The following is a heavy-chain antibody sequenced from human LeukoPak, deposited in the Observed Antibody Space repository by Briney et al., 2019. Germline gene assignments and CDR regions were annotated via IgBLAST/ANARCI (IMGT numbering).Heavy chain of an antibody. J-gene: IGHJ5*02. V-gene: IGHV1-18*04. CDR1: GYTFTSYG. Sequence: AAVKDSRKATGYTFTSYGISWVRPAPGQGLEWMGWISAYNGNTNNAQKLQGRVTMTTDTSTRTAYMELRSLRSDDTAVYYCARGSQLVPGVWFDPWGQGSLVTVSS. CDR3: ARGSQLVPGVWFDP. CDR2: ISAYNGNT. D-gene: IGHD6-13*01.